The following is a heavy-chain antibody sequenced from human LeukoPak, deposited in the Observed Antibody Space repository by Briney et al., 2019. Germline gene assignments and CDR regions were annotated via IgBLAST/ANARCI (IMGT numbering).Heavy chain of an antibody. CDR1: GFIFSTYS. CDR2: ISSTSSYM. Sequence: PGGSPRLSCAASGFIFSTYSMNWVRQAPGKGLEWVSSISSTSSYMYYADSVKGRFTISRDNAKNSLYLQMNSLRAEDTAVYYCARVGAYTNYAPDYGGQGTLVTVSS. J-gene: IGHJ4*02. V-gene: IGHV3-21*01. D-gene: IGHD4-11*01. CDR3: ARVGAYTNYAPDY.